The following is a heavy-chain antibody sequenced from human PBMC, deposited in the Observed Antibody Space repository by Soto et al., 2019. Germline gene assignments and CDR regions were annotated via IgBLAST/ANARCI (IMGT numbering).Heavy chain of an antibody. CDR3: AKDSGYNYGYFRWFDP. CDR1: GDTISTVGYT. D-gene: IGHD5-18*01. CDR2: TYHSGNP. J-gene: IGHJ5*02. Sequence: PSETLSLTWDVSGDTISTVGYTWAWIRQPPGKALEWIGHTYHSGNPYYNPSLKSRVIISVDTSKSQFSLKLSSVTAADTAVYYCAKDSGYNYGYFRWFDPWGQGTLVTVSS. V-gene: IGHV4-30-2*02.